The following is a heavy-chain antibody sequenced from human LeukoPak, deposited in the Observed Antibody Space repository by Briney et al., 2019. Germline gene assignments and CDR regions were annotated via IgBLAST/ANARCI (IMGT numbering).Heavy chain of an antibody. V-gene: IGHV1-2*02. CDR1: GYTFTGYY. Sequence: ASVKVSCKASGYTFTGYYMHWVRQAPGQGLEWMGWINPNSGGTNYAQKFQGRVTMTRDTSISTAYMELSRLRSDDTAVYYCARDIGDGYNLGDAFDIWGQGTMVTVSS. D-gene: IGHD5-24*01. J-gene: IGHJ3*02. CDR2: INPNSGGT. CDR3: ARDIGDGYNLGDAFDI.